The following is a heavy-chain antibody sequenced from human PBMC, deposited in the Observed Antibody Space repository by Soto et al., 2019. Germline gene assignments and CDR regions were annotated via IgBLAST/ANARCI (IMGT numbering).Heavy chain of an antibody. Sequence: EVQLVESGGALVQPGGSLRLSCAASGFTFSSYWMHWVRQAPGXGXVWVSRINGDGSTTTYADSVKGRFIISRDNAKXXXXXXXXXXXAXXXXXXXXXXPRYDGXXXPFDHWGQGTLVTVSS. CDR2: INGDGSTT. J-gene: IGHJ4*02. CDR1: GFTFSSYW. CDR3: XXPRYDGXXXPFDH. D-gene: IGHD3-22*01. V-gene: IGHV3-74*01.